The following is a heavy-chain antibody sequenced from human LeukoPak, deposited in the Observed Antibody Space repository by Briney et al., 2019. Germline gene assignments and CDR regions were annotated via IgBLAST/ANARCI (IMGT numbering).Heavy chain of an antibody. J-gene: IGHJ4*02. V-gene: IGHV3-30-3*01. CDR2: ISCDGSNK. Sequence: GRSLRLSCAASGFTFSSYTMHWVRQAPGKGLEGVAVISCDGSNKYYADSVKGRFTISRDNSKNTLYLQMKSLRAEDTAVYYCARDSRIAGRHPNYYFDYWGQGTLVTVSS. D-gene: IGHD6-6*01. CDR1: GFTFSSYT. CDR3: ARDSRIAGRHPNYYFDY.